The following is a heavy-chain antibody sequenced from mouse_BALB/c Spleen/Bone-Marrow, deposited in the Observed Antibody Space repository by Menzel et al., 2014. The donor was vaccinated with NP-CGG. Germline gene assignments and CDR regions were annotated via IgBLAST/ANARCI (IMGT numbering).Heavy chain of an antibody. CDR1: GFDFSRYW. J-gene: IGHJ3*01. V-gene: IGHV4-1*02. D-gene: IGHD1-1*01. Sequence: DVKLQESEGGLVQPGGSLKLSCAASGFDFSRYWMSWVRQAPGKGLEWIGEINPDSSTINYTPSLKDKFIISRDNAKNPLHLRMSKVRSEDTALYYCARLYYYGQFAYWGQGTLVTVSA. CDR3: ARLYYYGQFAY. CDR2: INPDSSTI.